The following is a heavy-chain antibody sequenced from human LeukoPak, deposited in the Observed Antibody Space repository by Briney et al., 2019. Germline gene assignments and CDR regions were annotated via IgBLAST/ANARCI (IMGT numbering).Heavy chain of an antibody. CDR1: GYTFTSYG. D-gene: IGHD5-12*01. Sequence: GASVKVSCKASGYTFTSYGISWVRQAPGQGLEWMGIINPSGGSTSYAQKFQGRVTMTRDTSTSTVYMELSSLRSEDTAVYYCAREPSGYDSPSWGQGTLVTVSS. J-gene: IGHJ4*02. CDR3: AREPSGYDSPS. CDR2: INPSGGST. V-gene: IGHV1-46*01.